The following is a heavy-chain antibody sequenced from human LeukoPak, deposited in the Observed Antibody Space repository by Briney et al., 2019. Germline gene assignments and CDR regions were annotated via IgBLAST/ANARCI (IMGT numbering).Heavy chain of an antibody. CDR3: ARGDDSSGYYFY. V-gene: IGHV3-48*03. CDR2: ISSSGSTI. D-gene: IGHD3-22*01. J-gene: IGHJ4*02. CDR1: GFTFSSYE. Sequence: GGSLRLSCAASGFTFSSYEMNWVRQAPGKGLEWVSYISSSGSTIYYADSVKGRFTISGDNAKNSLYLQMNSLRAEDTAVYYCARGDDSSGYYFYWGQGTLVTVSS.